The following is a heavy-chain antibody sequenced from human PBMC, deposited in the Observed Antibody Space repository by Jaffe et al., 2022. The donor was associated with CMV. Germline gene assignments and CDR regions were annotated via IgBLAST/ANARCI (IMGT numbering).Heavy chain of an antibody. CDR3: ARITLLWFGELVGNWFDP. D-gene: IGHD3-10*01. CDR1: GGSISSYY. J-gene: IGHJ5*02. Sequence: QVQLQESGPGLVKPSETLSLTCTVSGGSISSYYWSWIRQPPGKGLEWIGYIYYSGSTNYNPSLKSRVTISVDTSKNQFSLKLSSVTAADTAVYYCARITLLWFGELVGNWFDPWGQGTLVTVSS. CDR2: IYYSGST. V-gene: IGHV4-59*01.